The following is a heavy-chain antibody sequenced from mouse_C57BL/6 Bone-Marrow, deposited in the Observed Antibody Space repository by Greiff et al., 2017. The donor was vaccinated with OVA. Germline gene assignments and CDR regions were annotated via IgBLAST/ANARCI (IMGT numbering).Heavy chain of an antibody. CDR1: GYTFTSYG. V-gene: IGHV1-81*01. Sequence: VQLQQSGAELARPGASVKLSCQASGYTFTSYGISWVKQRTGQGLEWIGEIYPRSGNTYYNEKFKGKATLTADKSSSTAYMELRSLTSEDSAVYFCARYFHYYGGDYWGQGTTLTVSS. CDR2: IYPRSGNT. CDR3: ARYFHYYGGDY. D-gene: IGHD1-2*01. J-gene: IGHJ2*01.